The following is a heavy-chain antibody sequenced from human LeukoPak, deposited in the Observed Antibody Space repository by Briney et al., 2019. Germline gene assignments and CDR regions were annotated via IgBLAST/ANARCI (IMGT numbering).Heavy chain of an antibody. CDR2: IRSKAYGGTT. CDR1: GFTFGDYA. CDR3: TRDSLLWFGDGTFDY. J-gene: IGHJ4*02. Sequence: GGSLRLSCTASGFTFGDYAMSWVRQAPGKGLEWVGFIRSKAYGGTTEYAASVKGRFTISRDDSKSIAYLQMNSLKTEDTAVYYCTRDSLLWFGDGTFDYWGQGTLVTVS. D-gene: IGHD3-10*01. V-gene: IGHV3-49*04.